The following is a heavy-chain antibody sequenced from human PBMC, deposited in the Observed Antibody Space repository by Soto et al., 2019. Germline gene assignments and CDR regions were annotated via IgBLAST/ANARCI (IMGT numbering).Heavy chain of an antibody. CDR1: GYTFTSYY. D-gene: IGHD3-9*01. V-gene: IGHV1-46*01. Sequence: ASVKVSCKASGYTFTSYYMHWVRQAPGQGLEWMGVINPYGGTSTYAQKFQDRVTMTRDTSTSTVYMELSSLRSEDTAVYYCARSDDKDILTGCYNWGQGALVTVSS. CDR2: INPYGGTS. J-gene: IGHJ4*02. CDR3: ARSDDKDILTGCYN.